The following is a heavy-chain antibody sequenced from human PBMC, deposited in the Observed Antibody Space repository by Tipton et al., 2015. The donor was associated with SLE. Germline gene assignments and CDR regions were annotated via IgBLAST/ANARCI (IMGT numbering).Heavy chain of an antibody. CDR2: VYYTGTT. J-gene: IGHJ3*02. Sequence: TLSLTCTVSGGSISGSGYSWGWIRQPPGKGLEWIGNVYYTGTTFYNPSLKSRVTISVDTPKNQFSLNLTSVTAADTAVYYCATFRDVVQGVIGAFNIWGQGTMVTVSS. CDR1: GGSISGSGYS. CDR3: ATFRDVVQGVIGAFNI. V-gene: IGHV4-39*07. D-gene: IGHD3-10*01.